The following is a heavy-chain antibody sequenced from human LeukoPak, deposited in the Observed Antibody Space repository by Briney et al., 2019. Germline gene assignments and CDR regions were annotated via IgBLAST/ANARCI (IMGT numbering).Heavy chain of an antibody. CDR2: MNPNRGNT. CDR3: ARGPRGDYYYYGMDV. Sequence: GASAKVSCKASGYTFTSYDINWVRQATGQGLEWMGWMNPNRGNTGYAQKFQGRVTMTRNTSISTAYMELSSLRSEDTAVSYCARGPRGDYYYYGMDVWGQGTTVTVSS. J-gene: IGHJ6*02. D-gene: IGHD3-16*01. CDR1: GYTFTSYD. V-gene: IGHV1-8*01.